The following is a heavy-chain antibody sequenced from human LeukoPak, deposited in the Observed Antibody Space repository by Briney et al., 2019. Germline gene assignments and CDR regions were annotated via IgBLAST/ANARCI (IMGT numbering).Heavy chain of an antibody. CDR2: IFYSGST. Sequence: SETLSLTCTVSGGSISSYYWSWIRQPPGKGLEWIGYIFYSGSTNYNPSLKSRVTISVDTSKNQFSLKLSSVTAADTAVYYCAREPRSGYSGYDWGYYYYYGMDVWGQGTTVTVSS. D-gene: IGHD5-12*01. V-gene: IGHV4-59*01. J-gene: IGHJ6*02. CDR3: AREPRSGYSGYDWGYYYYYGMDV. CDR1: GGSISSYY.